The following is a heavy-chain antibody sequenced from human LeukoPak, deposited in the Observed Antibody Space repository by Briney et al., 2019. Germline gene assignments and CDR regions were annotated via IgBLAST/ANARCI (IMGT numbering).Heavy chain of an antibody. Sequence: GGSLRLSCAASGFTFSSYWMSWVRQAPGKGLEWVANIKEDGSEKRDVDSVKGRFTISRDNAKNSLYLQMNSLRAEDMALYYCAKDFSWALIAVAGKVGAFDIWGQGTMVTVSS. D-gene: IGHD6-19*01. CDR2: IKEDGSEK. CDR3: AKDFSWALIAVAGKVGAFDI. J-gene: IGHJ3*02. V-gene: IGHV3-7*03. CDR1: GFTFSSYW.